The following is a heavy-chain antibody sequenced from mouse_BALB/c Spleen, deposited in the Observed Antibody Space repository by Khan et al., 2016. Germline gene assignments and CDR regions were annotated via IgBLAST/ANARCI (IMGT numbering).Heavy chain of an antibody. V-gene: IGHV1-9*01. CDR2: ILPGSDST. CDR3: ARSRLYFDY. J-gene: IGHJ2*01. Sequence: VQLHPSFSYLITPFSSLKISCKATGYTFSSYWIEWVKQRPGHGLEWIGEILPGSDSTNYDEKFKGKATFTADTSSNTAYMQLSSLTSEDSAVYYCARSRLYFDYWGQGTTLTVSS. D-gene: IGHD3-2*02. CDR1: GYTFSSYW.